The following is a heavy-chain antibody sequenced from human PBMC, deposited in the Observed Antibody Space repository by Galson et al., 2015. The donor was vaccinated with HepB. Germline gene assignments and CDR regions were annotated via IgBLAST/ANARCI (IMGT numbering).Heavy chain of an antibody. D-gene: IGHD3-16*01. Sequence: PALVKPTQTLTLTCTFPGFSLSTSGVGVGWIRQPPGKALEWLALIYWDDDKRYSPSLKSRHTITKDTSKNRVVLTMTNMDPVDTATYCYAHKAHYDDVWGRMDVWGQGTTVTVSS. CDR3: AHKAHYDDVWGRMDV. CDR2: IYWDDDK. J-gene: IGHJ6*02. CDR1: GFSLSTSGVG. V-gene: IGHV2-5*02.